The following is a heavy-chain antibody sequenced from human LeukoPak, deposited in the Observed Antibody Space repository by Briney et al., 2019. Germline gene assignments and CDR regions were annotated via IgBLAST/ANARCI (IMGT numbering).Heavy chain of an antibody. CDR1: GFTFSSYE. CDR3: ARDQSGWYCGY. V-gene: IGHV3-48*03. Sequence: SGGSLRLSCAASGFTFSSYEMNWVRQAPGKGLEWVSYISSSGSTIYYADSVKGRFTISRDNAKNSLYLQMNSLRAEDTAVYYCARDQSGWYCGYWGQGTLVTVSS. CDR2: ISSSGSTI. D-gene: IGHD6-19*01. J-gene: IGHJ4*02.